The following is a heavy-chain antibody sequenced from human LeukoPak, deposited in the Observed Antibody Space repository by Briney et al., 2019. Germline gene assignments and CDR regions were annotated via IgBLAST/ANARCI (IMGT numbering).Heavy chain of an antibody. CDR3: LMFGELGDFDY. J-gene: IGHJ4*02. CDR2: IYHSGST. CDR1: GYSISSGYY. Sequence: SETLSLTCTVSGYSISSGYYWGWFRQPPGKGLEWIGSIYHSGSTYYNPSLKSRVTISVDTSKNQFSLKLSSVTAADTAVYYCLMFGELGDFDYWGQGTLVTVSS. D-gene: IGHD3-10*02. V-gene: IGHV4-38-2*02.